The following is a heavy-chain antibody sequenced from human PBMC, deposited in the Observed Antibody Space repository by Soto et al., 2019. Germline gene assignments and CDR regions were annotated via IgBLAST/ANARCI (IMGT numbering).Heavy chain of an antibody. CDR3: ATVPVVDYYDTRGLLCAFDI. V-gene: IGHV4-31*03. CDR2: IYYRGRT. D-gene: IGHD3-22*01. Sequence: SETLSLTCTVSGGSISSGGYYWSWIRQHPGKGLEWIGYIYYRGRTYYNPSLKSGVTISVDTSKTHSSPKLSSVTAAHTAVYHFATVPVVDYYDTRGLLCAFDICGQGTMVTVSS. J-gene: IGHJ3*02. CDR1: GGSISSGGYY.